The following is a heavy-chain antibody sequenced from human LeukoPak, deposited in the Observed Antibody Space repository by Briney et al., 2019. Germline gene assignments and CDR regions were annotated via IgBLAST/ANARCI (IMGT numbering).Heavy chain of an antibody. CDR3: AKDGTYDILTGYSDFDY. J-gene: IGHJ4*02. CDR2: ISGSGGST. V-gene: IGHV3-23*01. CDR1: GFTFSSYA. Sequence: GGSLRLSCAASGFTFSSYAMSWVRQAPGKGLEWGSAISGSGGSTYYADSVKGRFTISRDNSKNPLYLQMNSLRAEDKAVYYCAKDGTYDILTGYSDFDYWGQGTLVTVSS. D-gene: IGHD3-9*01.